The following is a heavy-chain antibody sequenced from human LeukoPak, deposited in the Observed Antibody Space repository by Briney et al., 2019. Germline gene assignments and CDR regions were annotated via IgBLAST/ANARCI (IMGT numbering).Heavy chain of an antibody. Sequence: AGGSLRLSCAASGFTFSSYWMHWVRQAPGKGLEWVGFIRSKAYGGTTEYAASVKGRFTISRDDSKSIAYLQMNSLKTEDTAVYYCTRGRRATHDYWGQGTLVTVSS. V-gene: IGHV3-49*04. D-gene: IGHD1-26*01. J-gene: IGHJ4*02. CDR2: IRSKAYGGTT. CDR1: GFTFSSYW. CDR3: TRGRRATHDY.